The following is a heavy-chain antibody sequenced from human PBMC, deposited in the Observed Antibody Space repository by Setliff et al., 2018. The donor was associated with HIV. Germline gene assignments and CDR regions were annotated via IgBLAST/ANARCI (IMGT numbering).Heavy chain of an antibody. J-gene: IGHJ6*03. CDR1: GFTFSSYI. CDR3: TTGDTNPIYPQYMDI. Sequence: GGSLSLSCEVSGFTFSSYIMNWVRQAPGKGLEWVSSISRTSSYIYYVDPVKGRFTISRDNAKNSLYLQMNSLRAEDTAVYYCTTGDTNPIYPQYMDIWGRGTTVTVSS. D-gene: IGHD2-21*01. CDR2: ISRTSSYI. V-gene: IGHV3-21*01.